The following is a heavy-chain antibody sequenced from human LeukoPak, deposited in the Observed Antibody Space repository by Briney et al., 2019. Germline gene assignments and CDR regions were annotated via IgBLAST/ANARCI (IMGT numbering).Heavy chain of an antibody. CDR3: ASSGTTGTTLNAFDI. CDR2: INPNSGGT. CDR1: GYTFTGYY. D-gene: IGHD1-1*01. V-gene: IGHV1-2*02. J-gene: IGHJ3*02. Sequence: GASVKVSFKASGYTFTGYYMHWVRQAPGQGLEWMGWINPNSGGTNYAQKFQGRVTMTRDTSISTAYMELSRLRSDDTAVYYCASSGTTGTTLNAFDIWGQGTMVTVSS.